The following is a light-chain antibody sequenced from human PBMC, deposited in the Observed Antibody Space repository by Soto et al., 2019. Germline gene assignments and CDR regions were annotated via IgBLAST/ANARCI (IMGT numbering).Light chain of an antibody. Sequence: EIVMTQSPATLSVSPGERATRSCRASQSVTSNLAWYQQKPGQPPRRLIYGASTRATGIPARFSGSGSGTEFTLTISSLQSEDFAVYYCQQYDNWPLTFGGGTKVEIK. CDR1: QSVTSN. CDR3: QQYDNWPLT. V-gene: IGKV3-15*01. J-gene: IGKJ4*01. CDR2: GAS.